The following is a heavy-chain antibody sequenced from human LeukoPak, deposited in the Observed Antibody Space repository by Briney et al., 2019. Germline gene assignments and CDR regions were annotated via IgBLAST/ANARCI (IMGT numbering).Heavy chain of an antibody. CDR3: ARARGYYYDSFDY. D-gene: IGHD3-22*01. Sequence: PGGSLRLSCAASGFTFSSYWMHWVRQAPGKGLVWVSRISSDASSISYADSVKGRFTMYRDNAENTLFLQMNSLTADDTAVYYCARARGYYYDSFDYWGQGTLVTISS. V-gene: IGHV3-74*01. CDR1: GFTFSSYW. CDR2: ISSDASSI. J-gene: IGHJ4*02.